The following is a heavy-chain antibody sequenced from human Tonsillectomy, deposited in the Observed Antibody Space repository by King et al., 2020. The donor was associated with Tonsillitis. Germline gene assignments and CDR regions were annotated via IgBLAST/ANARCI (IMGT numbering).Heavy chain of an antibody. D-gene: IGHD3-10*01. CDR1: GFTFSSYA. J-gene: IGHJ4*02. CDR3: AKDGRYYYGSGSSGYFDY. Sequence: VQLVESGGGLVQPGGSLRLSCAASGFTFSSYAMSWVRQAPGKGLEWVSAISGSGGSTYYADSVKGRFTISRDNSKNKRYLQMNSLRAEDTAVYYCAKDGRYYYGSGSSGYFDYWGQGTLVTVSS. CDR2: ISGSGGST. V-gene: IGHV3-23*04.